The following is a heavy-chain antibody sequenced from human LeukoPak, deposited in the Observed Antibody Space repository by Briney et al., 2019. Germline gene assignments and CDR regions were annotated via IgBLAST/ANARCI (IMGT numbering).Heavy chain of an antibody. J-gene: IGHJ3*02. D-gene: IGHD3-22*01. CDR3: ARDGAGVGDYYDSSGYPRDAFDI. Sequence: GGSLRLSCAASGFTFSSYAMSWVRQAPGKGLEWVSAISGSGGSTYYADSVKGRFTISRDNSKNTLYLQMNSLRAEDTAVYYCARDGAGVGDYYDSSGYPRDAFDIWGQGTMVTVSS. CDR2: ISGSGGST. CDR1: GFTFSSYA. V-gene: IGHV3-23*01.